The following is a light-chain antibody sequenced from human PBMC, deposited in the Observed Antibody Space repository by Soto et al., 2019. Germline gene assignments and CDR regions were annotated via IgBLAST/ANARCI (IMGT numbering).Light chain of an antibody. J-gene: IGLJ1*01. Sequence: QSALTQPASVSGSPGQSITISCSGTSSDVGFYNYVSWFQQYPGKAPKLMIFEVTNRPSGVSDRFSGSKSDNTASLTISGLQAEDEADYYCTSYTTSSTYVFGTGTKLTVL. CDR3: TSYTTSSTYV. CDR2: EVT. CDR1: SSDVGFYNY. V-gene: IGLV2-14*01.